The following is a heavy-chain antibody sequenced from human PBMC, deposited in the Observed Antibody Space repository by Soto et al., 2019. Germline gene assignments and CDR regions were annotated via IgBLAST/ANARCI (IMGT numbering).Heavy chain of an antibody. CDR1: GGSISSGTYY. D-gene: IGHD3-3*01. J-gene: IGHJ5*02. Sequence: QVQLQESGPGLVKPSQTLSLTCTVSGGSISSGTYYWSWIRQHPGKGLEWIAYIYYSGSTYYNPSLKSRVTMSVDTSKNQFSLKLNSVNAADTAVYYCVRALGSRFMEWPRFDPWGQGTLVTVSS. CDR3: VRALGSRFMEWPRFDP. V-gene: IGHV4-30-4*08. CDR2: IYYSGST.